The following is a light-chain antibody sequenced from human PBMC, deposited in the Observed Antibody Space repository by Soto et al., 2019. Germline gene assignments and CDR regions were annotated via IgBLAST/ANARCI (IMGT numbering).Light chain of an antibody. J-gene: IGKJ1*01. V-gene: IGKV1-8*01. Sequence: AIRMTQSPSSLSASTGDRVTITCRASQGIRSYLAWYQQKPGKAPKLLIYAASTLPSGVRSRFSGSGAGTDFTLTISCLQSEDFATYYCQQYYSSILTFGQGTKVDIK. CDR1: QGIRSY. CDR2: AAS. CDR3: QQYYSSILT.